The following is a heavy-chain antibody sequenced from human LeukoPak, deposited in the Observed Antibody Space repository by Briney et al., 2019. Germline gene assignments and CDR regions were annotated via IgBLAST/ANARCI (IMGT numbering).Heavy chain of an antibody. CDR1: GFTFSSYG. CDR2: ISYDGLYK. CDR3: AKDITGYSSTWLPFDY. D-gene: IGHD2-2*01. V-gene: IGHV3-30*18. Sequence: PGRSLRLSCAVPGFTFSSYGMHWVRQAPGKGLEWVAVISYDGLYKYYADSVKGRFTISRDNSKNTLYVQMNSLRAEDTAVYYCAKDITGYSSTWLPFDYWGQGTLVTVSS. J-gene: IGHJ4*02.